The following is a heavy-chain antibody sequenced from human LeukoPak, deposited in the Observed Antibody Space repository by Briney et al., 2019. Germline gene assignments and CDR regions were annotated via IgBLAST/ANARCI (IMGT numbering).Heavy chain of an antibody. CDR2: ISGSGDST. Sequence: PGGSLRLSRAASGFTFSNNSMTWVRQTPGKGLEWVSGISGSGDSTYYADSVKGRFTISRDNSRNTLYLQMSSLRAEDTAVYYCAKWSGFGDDWGQGTLVTVSS. V-gene: IGHV3-23*01. CDR1: GFTFSNNS. CDR3: AKWSGFGDD. J-gene: IGHJ4*02. D-gene: IGHD3-10*01.